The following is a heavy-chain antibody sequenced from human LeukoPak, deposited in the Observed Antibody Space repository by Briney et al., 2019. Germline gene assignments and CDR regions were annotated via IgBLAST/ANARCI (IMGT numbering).Heavy chain of an antibody. V-gene: IGHV4-39*07. CDR2: IYHTGST. CDR1: GGSFSATSHY. D-gene: IGHD3-16*02. J-gene: IGHJ4*02. CDR3: ARDRLHRDYFDL. Sequence: SETLSLTCSVSGGSFSATSHYWAWLRQAPGEPPEWIGSIYHTGSTFYNPALRSRFLICVDTSKNQASLRLTSVSAADTAIYFCARDRLHRDYFDLWGQGTLLTVSS.